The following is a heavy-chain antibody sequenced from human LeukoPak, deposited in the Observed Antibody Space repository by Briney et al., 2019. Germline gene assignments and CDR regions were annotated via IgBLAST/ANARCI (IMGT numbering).Heavy chain of an antibody. CDR2: ISDSGST. J-gene: IGHJ4*02. CDR1: GGSISTYY. D-gene: IGHD5-24*01. V-gene: IGHV4-59*08. Sequence: SETLSLTCTVSGGSISTYYWSWIRQPPGKGLEWIGFISDSGSTDYNPSLTSRVTISVDTSKNQFSLRLSSVTAADTAVYYCARHLKKDGYNYYFDYWGQGTLVTASS. CDR3: ARHLKKDGYNYYFDY.